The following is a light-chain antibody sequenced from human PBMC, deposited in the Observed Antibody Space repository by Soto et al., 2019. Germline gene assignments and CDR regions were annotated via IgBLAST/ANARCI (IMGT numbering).Light chain of an antibody. CDR2: DVS. CDR1: SSDVGGYNY. CDR3: CSYAGSYGWV. V-gene: IGLV2-11*01. J-gene: IGLJ3*02. Sequence: QSALTQPRSVSGSPGQSVTISCTGTSSDVGGYNYVSWYQQHPGKAPKLMIYDVSKRPSGVPDRFSGSKSGNTASLTISGLQAVDEADYYCCSYAGSYGWVFGGGTKVTVL.